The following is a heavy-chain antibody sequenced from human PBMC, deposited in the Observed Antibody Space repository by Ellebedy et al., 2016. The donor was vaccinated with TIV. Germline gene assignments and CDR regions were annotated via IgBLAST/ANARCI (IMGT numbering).Heavy chain of an antibody. CDR2: IYSSGGT. V-gene: IGHV3-53*01. J-gene: IGHJ4*02. CDR1: GFTVSSNY. D-gene: IGHD6-19*01. CDR3: AGGISVAGTSLGF. Sequence: GESLKISCAPSGFTVSSNYMSWVRQAPGRGLEWVSTIYSSGGTYYAGSVKGRFTISRDNSKNTLYLQMNSLRAEDTAVYDCAGGISVAGTSLGFWGQGTLVTVSS.